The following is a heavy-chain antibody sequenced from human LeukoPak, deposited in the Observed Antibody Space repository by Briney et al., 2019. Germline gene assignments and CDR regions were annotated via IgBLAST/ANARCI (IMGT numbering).Heavy chain of an antibody. J-gene: IGHJ6*02. D-gene: IGHD5-12*01. Sequence: GGSLRLSCAASGFTVRSYWVTWVRQAPGKGLEWVANIKQDGSDKYYVDSVKGRFTVSRDNGKNSLYLQMNSLRAEDTAVYYCASGYDYVYFYGMDVWGPGTTVTVSS. V-gene: IGHV3-7*02. CDR1: GFTVRSYW. CDR2: IKQDGSDK. CDR3: ASGYDYVYFYGMDV.